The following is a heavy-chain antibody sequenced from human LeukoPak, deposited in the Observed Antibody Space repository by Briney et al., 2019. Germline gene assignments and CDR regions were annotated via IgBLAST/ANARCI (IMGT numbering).Heavy chain of an antibody. CDR3: TTVRDPSSWSLNS. V-gene: IGHV3-7*03. Sequence: GGSLRLSCAASGFIFSSYWMSWVREAPGKGLEWVANKNQDGIEKYYVDSLKGEFTISRDNAKNSLYLQMNSLKIEDTAVYYCTTVRDPSSWSLNSWGQGTLVIVSS. CDR2: KNQDGIEK. D-gene: IGHD6-13*01. J-gene: IGHJ4*02. CDR1: GFIFSSYW.